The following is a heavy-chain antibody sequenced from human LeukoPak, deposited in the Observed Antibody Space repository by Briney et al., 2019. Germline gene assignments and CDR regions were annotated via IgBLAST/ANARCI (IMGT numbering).Heavy chain of an antibody. D-gene: IGHD1-26*01. J-gene: IGHJ5*02. CDR3: ARERDSGSYVYQFVWFDP. CDR2: IYYSGST. Sequence: PSETLSLTCTVPGGSISSSSYYWGWIRQPPGKGLEWIGSIYYSGSTYYNPSLKSRVTISVDTSKNQFSLKLSSVTAADTAVYYCARERDSGSYVYQFVWFDPWGQGTLVTVSS. V-gene: IGHV4-39*07. CDR1: GGSISSSSYY.